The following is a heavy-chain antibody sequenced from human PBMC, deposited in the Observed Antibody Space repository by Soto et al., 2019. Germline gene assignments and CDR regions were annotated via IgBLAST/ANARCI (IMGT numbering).Heavy chain of an antibody. D-gene: IGHD2-8*01. Sequence: PGGSLRLSCAASGFTFSSYSMNWVRQAPGKGLEWVSSISSSSSYIYYADSVKGRFTISRDNAKNSLYLQMDSLRAEDTAVYYCARDRGDVLMVYAHYGMDVWGQGTTVTVPS. V-gene: IGHV3-21*01. CDR1: GFTFSSYS. CDR3: ARDRGDVLMVYAHYGMDV. J-gene: IGHJ6*02. CDR2: ISSSSSYI.